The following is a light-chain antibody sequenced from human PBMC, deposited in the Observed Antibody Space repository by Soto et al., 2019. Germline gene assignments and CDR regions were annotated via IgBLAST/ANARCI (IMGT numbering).Light chain of an antibody. CDR2: GAS. Sequence: DFVMTQAPDSLAVSLGERATINCKSSQSVLYNSNNKNHLGWFQQKPGHPPKLLIYGASFRPSGVPDRFRGSGYGTDFTLTIFSLQAEDVPVYYCQQYYSIPFTFGQGTKLAI. CDR3: QQYYSIPFT. J-gene: IGKJ2*01. V-gene: IGKV4-1*01. CDR1: QSVLYNSNNKNH.